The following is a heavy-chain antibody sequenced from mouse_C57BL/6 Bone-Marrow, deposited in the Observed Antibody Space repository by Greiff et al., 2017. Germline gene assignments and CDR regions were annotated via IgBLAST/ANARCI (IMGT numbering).Heavy chain of an antibody. J-gene: IGHJ2*01. CDR2: IDPSDSYT. CDR1: GYTFTSYW. CDR3: ARQRYKDTTVEAEGLPYYFDY. D-gene: IGHD1-1*01. Sequence: QVQLQQPGAELVMPGASVKLSCKASGYTFTSYWMHWVKQRPGQGLEWIGEIDPSDSYTNYTQKLKGKFTLTVDKSSSTAYMQLSSLKSEDSAVYYCARQRYKDTTVEAEGLPYYFDYWGQGTTLTVSS. V-gene: IGHV1-69*01.